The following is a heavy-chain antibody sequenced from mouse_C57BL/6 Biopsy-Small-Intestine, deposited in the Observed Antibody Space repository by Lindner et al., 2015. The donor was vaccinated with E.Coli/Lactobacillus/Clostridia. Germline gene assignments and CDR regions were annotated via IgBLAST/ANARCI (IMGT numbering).Heavy chain of an antibody. CDR3: ARGAYRIYYAMDY. D-gene: IGHD3-1*01. Sequence: VQLQESGAELVKPGASVKLSCKASGYTFTSYWMHWVKQRPGRGLEWIGRIDPNSGGTKYNEKFKSKATLTVDKPSSTAYMQLSSLTSEDSAVHYCARGAYRIYYAMDYWSQGTSVTVSS. V-gene: IGHV1-72*01. CDR1: GYTFTSYW. CDR2: IDPNSGGT. J-gene: IGHJ4*01.